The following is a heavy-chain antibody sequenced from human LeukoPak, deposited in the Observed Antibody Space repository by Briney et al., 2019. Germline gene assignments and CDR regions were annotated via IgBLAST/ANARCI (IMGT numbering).Heavy chain of an antibody. Sequence: ASVKVSCKASGYTFTSYYMHWVRQAPGQGLEWMGIINPSGGSTSYAQKFQGRVTMTRDTSTNTVYMELSSLRSEDTAVYYCAGEGSAYCGGDCSIDYWGQGTLVIVSS. J-gene: IGHJ4*02. CDR3: AGEGSAYCGGDCSIDY. CDR2: INPSGGST. D-gene: IGHD2-21*02. V-gene: IGHV1-46*01. CDR1: GYTFTSYY.